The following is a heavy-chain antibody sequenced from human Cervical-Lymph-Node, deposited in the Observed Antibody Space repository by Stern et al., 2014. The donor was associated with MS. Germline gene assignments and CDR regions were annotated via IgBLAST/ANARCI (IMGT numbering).Heavy chain of an antibody. D-gene: IGHD6-13*01. V-gene: IGHV1-69*01. J-gene: IGHJ4*02. CDR3: ATHPSNSWYMVWFDY. Sequence: VQLEESGPEVKKPGASVKVSCKASGGTFRNHTFNWVRQAPGQGLEWVGGIIPIFGSAKYRQKLQGRLTITEDDSTNTAYMELSGLTSEDTAVYYCATHPSNSWYMVWFDYWGQGTPVSVSS. CDR1: GGTFRNHT. CDR2: IIPIFGSA.